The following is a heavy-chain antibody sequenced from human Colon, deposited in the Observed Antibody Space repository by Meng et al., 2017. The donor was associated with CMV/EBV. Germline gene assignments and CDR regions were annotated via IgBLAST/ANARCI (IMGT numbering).Heavy chain of an antibody. J-gene: IGHJ4*02. Sequence: QLQLQESGPGLVKPSETLSLTCTVSGVSISRTSHYWSWIRQPPGKGLEWIGYIYYSGSTNYNPSLKSRVTISVDTSKSQFSLKLSSVTAADTAVYYCARLKYGDYENPLEYWGQGTLVTVSS. CDR3: ARLKYGDYENPLEY. V-gene: IGHV4-61*05. CDR2: IYYSGST. D-gene: IGHD4-17*01. CDR1: GVSISRTSHY.